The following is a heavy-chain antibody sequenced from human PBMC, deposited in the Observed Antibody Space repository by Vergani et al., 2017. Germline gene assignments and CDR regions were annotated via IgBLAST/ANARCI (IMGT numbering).Heavy chain of an antibody. CDR3: AKPMEGGTYDFDY. CDR2: ISSSSSTI. J-gene: IGHJ4*02. D-gene: IGHD1-1*01. Sequence: EVQLVESGGGLVQPGGSLRLSCAASGFPFSSYSMNWVRQAPGKGLEWDSYISSSSSTIYYADSVKGRFTISRDNAKNSLYLKMNSLRAEDTAVYYCAKPMEGGTYDFDYWGQGTLVTVSS. CDR1: GFPFSSYS. V-gene: IGHV3-48*01.